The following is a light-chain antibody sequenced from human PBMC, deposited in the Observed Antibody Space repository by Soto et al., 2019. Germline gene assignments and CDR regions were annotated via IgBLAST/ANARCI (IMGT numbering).Light chain of an antibody. V-gene: IGLV4-69*01. J-gene: IGLJ2*01. CDR1: SGHSNYA. Sequence: QPVLTQSPSASASLGASVKLTCTLSSGHSNYAIAWHQQQSEKGPRYLMKLNSDGSHSKGDGIPDRFSGSSSGAERYLTISRLQSEDEADYYCQTWGYGIVVFGGGTKLTVL. CDR3: QTWGYGIVV. CDR2: LNSDGSH.